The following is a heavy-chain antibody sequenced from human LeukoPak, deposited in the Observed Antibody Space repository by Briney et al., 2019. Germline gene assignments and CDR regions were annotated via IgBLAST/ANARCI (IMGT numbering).Heavy chain of an antibody. Sequence: SETLSLTCTVSGGSISSYYWSWIRQPPGKGLEWIGYIYYSGSTNYNPSLKSRVTISVDTSKNQFSLQLTSVTPEDTAVYYCAREDDSGNINNDWFDPWGQGTLVTVSS. CDR2: IYYSGST. CDR1: GGSISSYY. D-gene: IGHD1-26*01. CDR3: AREDDSGNINNDWFDP. J-gene: IGHJ5*02. V-gene: IGHV4-59*12.